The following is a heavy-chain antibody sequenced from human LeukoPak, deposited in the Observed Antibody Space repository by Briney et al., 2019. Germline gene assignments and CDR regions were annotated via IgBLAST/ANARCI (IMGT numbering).Heavy chain of an antibody. V-gene: IGHV3-7*01. Sequence: GGSLRLSCAASGFTFISYWMSWARQAPGKGLEWGANIKQDGREKYYVDSVKGRFTISRDNAKNSLYLQMNSLRAEDTAVYYCARDGSMVVTDWGQGTLVTVSS. CDR3: ARDGSMVVTD. D-gene: IGHD4-23*01. CDR2: IKQDGREK. J-gene: IGHJ4*02. CDR1: GFTFISYW.